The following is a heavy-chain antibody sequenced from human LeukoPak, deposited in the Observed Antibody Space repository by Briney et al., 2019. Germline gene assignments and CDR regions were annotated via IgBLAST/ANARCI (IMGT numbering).Heavy chain of an antibody. CDR2: ISSSGST. V-gene: IGHV4-61*02. CDR1: GDSISSGDYY. D-gene: IGHD3-22*01. J-gene: IGHJ3*02. Sequence: SETLSLTCTVSGDSISSGDYYWSWIRQPAGKGLEWIGRISSSGSTNYNPSLKSRVTISVDTSKNQFSLKLSSVTAADTAVYFCARVGGITMIVVLITDAFDIWGQGTMVTVSS. CDR3: ARVGGITMIVVLITDAFDI.